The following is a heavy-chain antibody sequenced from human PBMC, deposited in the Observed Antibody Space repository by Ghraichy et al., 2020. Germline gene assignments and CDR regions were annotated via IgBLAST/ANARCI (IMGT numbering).Heavy chain of an antibody. Sequence: SETLSLTCTVSGGSVSSVSYYWSWLRQPPGKGLEWIGYIYYSGSTNYNPSLKSHVTISVDTSKNQFSLKLSSVTAADTAGYYCASESRFREPDYWGQGTLVTVSS. CDR2: IYYSGST. CDR3: ASESRFREPDY. CDR1: GGSVSSVSYY. D-gene: IGHD3-16*01. V-gene: IGHV4-61*01. J-gene: IGHJ4*02.